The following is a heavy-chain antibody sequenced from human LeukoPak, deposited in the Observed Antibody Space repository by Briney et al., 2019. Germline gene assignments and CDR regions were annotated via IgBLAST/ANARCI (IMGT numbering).Heavy chain of an antibody. D-gene: IGHD3-22*01. CDR2: LTWNSGSI. Sequence: GRSLRLSCAASGFTFDNYALHWVRQAPGKGLEWVSGLTWNSGSIGYADPVKGRFTISRDNAQNSLYLQMNSLRPEDTAFYYCAKGSDSGYNFFDYWGQGTLVTVSS. J-gene: IGHJ4*02. CDR1: GFTFDNYA. CDR3: AKGSDSGYNFFDY. V-gene: IGHV3-9*01.